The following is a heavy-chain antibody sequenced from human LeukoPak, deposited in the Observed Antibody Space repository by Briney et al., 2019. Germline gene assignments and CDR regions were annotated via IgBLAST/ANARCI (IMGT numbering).Heavy chain of an antibody. CDR2: IGGSGGST. Sequence: PGWSLRLSCSASGFTFSSYAMSWVRQAPGKGLEWVSAIGGSGGSTYYADSVKGRFTISRDNSENTLYLQMNSLRAEDTAVYYCAKAEMATIGGNFDYWGQGTLVTVSS. J-gene: IGHJ4*02. CDR3: AKAEMATIGGNFDY. V-gene: IGHV3-23*01. D-gene: IGHD5-24*01. CDR1: GFTFSSYA.